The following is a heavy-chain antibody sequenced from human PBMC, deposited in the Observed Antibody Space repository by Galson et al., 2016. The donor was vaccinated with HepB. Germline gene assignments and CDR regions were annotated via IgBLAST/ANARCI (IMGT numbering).Heavy chain of an antibody. CDR3: AHMERLGCSTPTCYSNYYYAMDV. V-gene: IGHV2-26*01. J-gene: IGHJ6*02. CDR1: GFSLYNSRMG. Sequence: PALVTPTQTLTLTCTVSGFSLYNSRMGVSWIRQPPGRALEWLAQIFSNDEKSYSTSLKNRPTISKDNSKSQVVLTMTNMDPVDTATYFCAHMERLGCSTPTCYSNYYYAMDVWGQGTTVTVSS. CDR2: IFSNDEK. D-gene: IGHD2-2*02.